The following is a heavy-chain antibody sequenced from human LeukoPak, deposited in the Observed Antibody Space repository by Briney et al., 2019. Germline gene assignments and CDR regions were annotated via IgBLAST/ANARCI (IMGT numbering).Heavy chain of an antibody. CDR3: AREEMSTLIAVDM. Sequence: PGGSLRLSCAASGFTFSDFYMSWVRQAPGKGLELVSYIGSSDSSIYYADSVRGRFTISRDNAKNSLSLQMNSLRADDTAVYYCAREEMSTLIAVDMWGQGTMVTVSS. D-gene: IGHD5-24*01. V-gene: IGHV3-11*04. CDR2: IGSSDSSI. J-gene: IGHJ3*02. CDR1: GFTFSDFY.